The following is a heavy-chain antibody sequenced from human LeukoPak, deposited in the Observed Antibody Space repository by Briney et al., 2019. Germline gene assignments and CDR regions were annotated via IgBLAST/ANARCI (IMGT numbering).Heavy chain of an antibody. CDR3: ARYSSSWYVRGWLDP. D-gene: IGHD6-13*01. J-gene: IGHJ5*02. CDR1: GYTFTSYG. CDR2: ISAYNGNT. Sequence: GASVKVSFKASGYTFTSYGISWVRQAPGQGLEWMGWISAYNGNTNYVQKFQGRVTMTTDTSTSTAYMELRSLRSEDTAVYYCARYSSSWYVRGWLDPWGQGTLVTVSS. V-gene: IGHV1-18*01.